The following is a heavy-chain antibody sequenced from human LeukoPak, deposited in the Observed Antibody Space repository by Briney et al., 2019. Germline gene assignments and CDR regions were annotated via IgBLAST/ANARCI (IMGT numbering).Heavy chain of an antibody. D-gene: IGHD3-22*01. CDR3: AGSILRYYYNASGYYPYYFDY. J-gene: IGHJ4*02. V-gene: IGHV4-39*07. Sequence: KPSETLSLTCTVSGGSFSSSSYYWGWIRQPPGKGLEWIGSISYRGNNYHNPSVKSRVIMSVDTSKNQFSLALRSVTAADTAVYYCAGSILRYYYNASGYYPYYFDYWGQGMLVTVSS. CDR2: ISYRGNN. CDR1: GGSFSSSSYY.